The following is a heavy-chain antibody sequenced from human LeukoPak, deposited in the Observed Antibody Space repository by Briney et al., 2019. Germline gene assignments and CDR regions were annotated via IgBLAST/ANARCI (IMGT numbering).Heavy chain of an antibody. V-gene: IGHV4-59*10. J-gene: IGHJ4*02. D-gene: IGHD2/OR15-2a*01. CDR2: INSRGST. Sequence: SETLSLTCAVYGGSFSGYYWSWIRQPAGKGLEWIGRINSRGSTNYDPSLKSRVSISVDTSKNYFSLELSSVTAADTAVYYCARGFSTISCYDYWGQGTLVTVSS. CDR3: ARGFSTISCYDY. CDR1: GGSFSGYY.